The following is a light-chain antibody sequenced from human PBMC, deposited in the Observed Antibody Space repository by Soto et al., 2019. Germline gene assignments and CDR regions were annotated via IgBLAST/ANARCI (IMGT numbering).Light chain of an antibody. CDR2: GGS. J-gene: IGKJ2*01. V-gene: IGKV1-5*01. CDR1: QSISVY. Sequence: DIQMTQSPSTLSASVGDRVTITCRASQSISVYLAWYQQRPREAPKLLIYGGSSLEIGVPLRFSGSGSGTEFPLTISSLQPNDFATYYCQQYATSSPTFGQGTKLEI. CDR3: QQYATSSPT.